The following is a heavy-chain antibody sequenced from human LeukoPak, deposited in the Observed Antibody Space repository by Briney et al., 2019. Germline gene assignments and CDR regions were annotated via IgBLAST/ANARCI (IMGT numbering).Heavy chain of an antibody. CDR3: ATGYGSGSYYNVGLYYFDY. Sequence: GASVKVSCKASGYTFTSYDINWVRQASGQGLEWMGWMNPNSGNTGYAQRFQGRVTMTTDTSTSTAYMELRSLRSDDTAVYYCATGYGSGSYYNVGLYYFDYWGQGTLVTVSS. J-gene: IGHJ4*02. D-gene: IGHD3-10*01. CDR2: MNPNSGNT. CDR1: GYTFTSYD. V-gene: IGHV1-8*02.